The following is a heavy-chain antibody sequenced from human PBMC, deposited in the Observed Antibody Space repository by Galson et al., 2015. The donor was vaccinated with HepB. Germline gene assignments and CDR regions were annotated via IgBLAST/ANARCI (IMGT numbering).Heavy chain of an antibody. CDR2: ISYDGSNK. CDR3: ATDRPWFGDVLAPPSDY. CDR1: GFTFSSYA. D-gene: IGHD3-10*01. V-gene: IGHV3-30-3*01. J-gene: IGHJ4*02. Sequence: SLRLSCAASGFTFSSYAMHWVRQAPGKGLEWVAVISYDGSNKYYADSVKGRFTISRDNSKNTLYLQMNSPRAEDTAVYYCATDRPWFGDVLAPPSDYWGQGTLVTVSS.